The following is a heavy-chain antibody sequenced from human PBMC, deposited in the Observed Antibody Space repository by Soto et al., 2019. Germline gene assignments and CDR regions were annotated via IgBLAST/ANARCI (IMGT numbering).Heavy chain of an antibody. J-gene: IGHJ6*02. V-gene: IGHV4-39*01. CDR3: ASGYDILTGYPRGDYYGMDV. CDR2: IYYSGST. CDR1: GGSISSSSYY. D-gene: IGHD3-9*01. Sequence: QLQLQESGPGLVKPSETLSLTCTVSGGSISSSSYYWGWIRQPPGKGLEWIGSIYYSGSTYYNPSLKSRVTRPVDTSSSQCSLTMSSGTAADPAVYYCASGYDILTGYPRGDYYGMDVWGQGTTVTVSS.